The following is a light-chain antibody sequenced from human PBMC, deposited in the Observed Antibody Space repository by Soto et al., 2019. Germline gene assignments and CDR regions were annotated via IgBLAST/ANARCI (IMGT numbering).Light chain of an antibody. V-gene: IGKV1-39*01. Sequence: DIQMTQSPSYLSASVGDRVTITCRASQSISSYLNWYQQKPVKAPTLLIYAASSLQSGVPSRFSGSGSGTDFTLTLSSLQPEDVATYYCQQSYSTPRWTFGQGTKAEIK. CDR3: QQSYSTPRWT. CDR2: AAS. CDR1: QSISSY. J-gene: IGKJ1*01.